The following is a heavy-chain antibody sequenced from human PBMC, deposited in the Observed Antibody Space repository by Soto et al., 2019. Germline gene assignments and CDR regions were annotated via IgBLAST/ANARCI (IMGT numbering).Heavy chain of an antibody. J-gene: IGHJ4*02. Sequence: QVQLAQSGAEARKPGASVKVSCEATGYTFTAYAMHRVRQAPGQRLEWMGWINPANGNTKYSQKFQGRLTITSDTSANTVYMELNSLTSEDTAMYYCTRSAISPYGGLIGGFDYWGQGNLVTVSS. CDR3: TRSAISPYGGLIGGFDY. CDR1: GYTFTAYA. V-gene: IGHV1-3*01. CDR2: INPANGNT. D-gene: IGHD3-16*02.